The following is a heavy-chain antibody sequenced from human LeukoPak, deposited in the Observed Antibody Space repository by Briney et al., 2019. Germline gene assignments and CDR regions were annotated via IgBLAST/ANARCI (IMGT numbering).Heavy chain of an antibody. Sequence: GESLKISCKGSGYSFTNYWIAWVRQMPGKDLEFMGVIYPGDSDIKYSPSFQGQVTISADKSVTTAYLQWTSPKASDTAIYYCARLGFCSGSNCYAPFHYWGQGTLVTVSS. D-gene: IGHD2-15*01. CDR2: IYPGDSDI. CDR3: ARLGFCSGSNCYAPFHY. V-gene: IGHV5-51*01. CDR1: GYSFTNYW. J-gene: IGHJ4*02.